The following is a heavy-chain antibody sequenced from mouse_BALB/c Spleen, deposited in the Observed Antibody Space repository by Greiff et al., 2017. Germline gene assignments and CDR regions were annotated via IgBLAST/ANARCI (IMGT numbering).Heavy chain of an antibody. CDR1: GYSFTGYT. V-gene: IGHV1-18*01. D-gene: IGHD2-4*01. CDR2: INPYNGGT. CDR3: ASGGPMITRGAWFAY. J-gene: IGHJ3*01. Sequence: VQLKESGPELVKPGASMKISCKASGYSFTGYTMNWVKQSHGKNLEWIGLINPYNGGTSYNQKFKGKATLTVDKSSSTAYMELLSLTSEDSAVYYCASGGPMITRGAWFAYWGQGTLVTVSA.